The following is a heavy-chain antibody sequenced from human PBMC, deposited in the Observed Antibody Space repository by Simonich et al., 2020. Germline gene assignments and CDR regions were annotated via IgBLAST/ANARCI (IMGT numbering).Heavy chain of an antibody. Sequence: QVQLVQSGAEVKKPGASVKVSCKASGYTFTGYYMHWVRQAHGQGLEWRGRINPNRGGTNYAQKFQGRVTMTRDTSISTAYMELSRLRSDDTAVYYCARDRAARYYYYYYMDVWGKGTTVTVSS. CDR2: INPNRGGT. CDR1: GYTFTGYY. CDR3: ARDRAARYYYYYYMDV. D-gene: IGHD6-6*01. J-gene: IGHJ6*03. V-gene: IGHV1-2*02.